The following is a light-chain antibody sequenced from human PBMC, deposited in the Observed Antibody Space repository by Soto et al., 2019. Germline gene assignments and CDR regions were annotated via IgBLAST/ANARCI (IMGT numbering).Light chain of an antibody. CDR2: GNN. Sequence: QSVLTQPPSVSGAPGQRVTISCTGNSSNIGAPFDVHWYQQLPGTAPKLLIYGNNNRPSGVPDRFSGSKSGASASLAITGLQAEDEADYYCHSVDISLTGSWVFGGGTKLTVL. CDR1: SSNIGAPFD. V-gene: IGLV1-40*01. J-gene: IGLJ3*02. CDR3: HSVDISLTGSWV.